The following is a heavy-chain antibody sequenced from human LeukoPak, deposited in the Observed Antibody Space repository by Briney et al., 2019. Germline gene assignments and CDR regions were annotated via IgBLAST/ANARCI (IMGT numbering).Heavy chain of an antibody. V-gene: IGHV3-30-3*01. CDR3: ARDHCSSTSCVYTFGDY. CDR2: ISYDGSNK. J-gene: IGHJ4*02. Sequence: PGGSLRLSCAASGFTFSSYAMHWVRQAPGKGLEWVAVISYDGSNKYYADSVKGRFTISRDNSKNTLYLQTNSLRAEDTAVYYCARDHCSSTSCVYTFGDYWGQGTLVTVSS. CDR1: GFTFSSYA. D-gene: IGHD2-2*01.